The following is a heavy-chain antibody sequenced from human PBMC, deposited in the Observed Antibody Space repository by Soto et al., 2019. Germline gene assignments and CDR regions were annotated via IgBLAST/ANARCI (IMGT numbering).Heavy chain of an antibody. J-gene: IGHJ4*02. Sequence: EVQLLESGGGLVQPGGSLRLSCAASGFTFSSYAMSWVRQAPGKGLEWVSTISGSAGSTYYADSVKGRFTISRDNSKNTLYLQMNSLRAEDTAVYYCTTLTVVDVHSDYWGQGTLVVVSS. CDR3: TTLTVVDVHSDY. CDR1: GFTFSSYA. D-gene: IGHD2-8*02. V-gene: IGHV3-23*01. CDR2: ISGSAGST.